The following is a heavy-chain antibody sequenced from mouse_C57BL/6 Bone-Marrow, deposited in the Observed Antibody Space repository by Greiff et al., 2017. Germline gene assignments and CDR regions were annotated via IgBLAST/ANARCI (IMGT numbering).Heavy chain of an antibody. J-gene: IGHJ4*01. V-gene: IGHV14-2*01. CDR3: ARTYYSNYDAMDY. D-gene: IGHD2-5*01. CDR2: IDPEDGET. Sequence: EVQLQQSGAELVKPGASVKLSCTASGFNIKDYYMHWVKQRTEQGLEWIGRIDPEDGETKYAPKFPGKATITADTSSNTAYLQLSSLTSEDTAVYYCARTYYSNYDAMDYWGQGTSVTVSS. CDR1: GFNIKDYY.